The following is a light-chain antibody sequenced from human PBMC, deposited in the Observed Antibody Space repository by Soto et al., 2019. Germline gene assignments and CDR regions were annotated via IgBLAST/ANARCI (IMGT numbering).Light chain of an antibody. V-gene: IGLV2-14*03. J-gene: IGLJ1*01. CDR2: DVN. CDR1: SSDVGGYNY. CDR3: SSYTRRATYV. Sequence: QSYLTQPASVSGSPGQSITISCPGTSSDVGGYNYVSWYQQHPGKAPKLMIYDVNNRPSGVSSRFSGSKSGNTASLTISGLQAEDEADYYCSSYTRRATYVFATGTKVTVL.